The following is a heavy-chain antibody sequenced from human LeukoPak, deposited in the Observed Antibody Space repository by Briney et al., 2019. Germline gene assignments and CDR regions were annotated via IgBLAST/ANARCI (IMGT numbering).Heavy chain of an antibody. CDR2: IYYSGST. CDR3: ARARQYDFWSGYPFFDY. J-gene: IGHJ4*02. D-gene: IGHD3-3*01. Sequence: SETLSLTCTVSGGSISSSSYYWGWIRQPPGKGLEWIGSIYYSGSTYYNPSLKSRVTISVDTSKNQFSLKLSSVTAADTAVYYCARARQYDFWSGYPFFDYWGQGTLVTVSS. V-gene: IGHV4-39*07. CDR1: GGSISSSSYY.